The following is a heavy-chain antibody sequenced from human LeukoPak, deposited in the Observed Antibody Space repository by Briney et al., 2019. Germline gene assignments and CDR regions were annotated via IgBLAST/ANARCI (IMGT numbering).Heavy chain of an antibody. V-gene: IGHV4-61*01. CDR1: GGSVRSGSYY. CDR3: ARGYYGSGSFFDY. J-gene: IGHJ4*02. CDR2: IYYSGST. Sequence: SQTLSLTCTVSGGSVRSGSYYWSWIRQPPGKGLEWIGYIYYSGSTNYNPSLRSRVTISVDTSKNQFSLKLSSVTAADTAVYYCARGYYGSGSFFDYWGQGTLVTVSS. D-gene: IGHD3-10*01.